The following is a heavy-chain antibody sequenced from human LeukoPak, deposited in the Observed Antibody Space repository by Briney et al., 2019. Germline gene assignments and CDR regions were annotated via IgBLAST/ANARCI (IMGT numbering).Heavy chain of an antibody. D-gene: IGHD3-22*01. CDR2: IYYSGST. V-gene: IGHV4-59*01. J-gene: IGHJ6*03. CDR1: GGSFSGYY. Sequence: PSETLSLSCAVYGGSFSGYYWSWIRQPPGKGLEWIGYIYYSGSTDYNPSLKSRVTISVDTSKNQFSLKLSSVTAADTAVYYCARGSYYSDSSGYSYYSSYYMDVWGKGTTVTVSS. CDR3: ARGSYYSDSSGYSYYSSYYMDV.